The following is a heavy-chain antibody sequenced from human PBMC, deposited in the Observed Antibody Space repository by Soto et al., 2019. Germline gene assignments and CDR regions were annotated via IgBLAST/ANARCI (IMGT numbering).Heavy chain of an antibody. D-gene: IGHD2-2*01. J-gene: IGHJ5*02. CDR3: ARSVGVVSGWFDP. Sequence: PSETLSLTCTVSGVSISSGDYYWSWIRQPPGKGLEWIGYIYYSGSTYYNPSLKSRVTISVDTSKNQFSLKLSSVTAADTAVYYCARSVGVVSGWFDPWGQGTLVTVSS. CDR1: GVSISSGDYY. V-gene: IGHV4-30-4*01. CDR2: IYYSGST.